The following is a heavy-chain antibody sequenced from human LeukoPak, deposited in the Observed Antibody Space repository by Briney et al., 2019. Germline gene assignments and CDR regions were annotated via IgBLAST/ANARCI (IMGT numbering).Heavy chain of an antibody. J-gene: IGHJ3*02. D-gene: IGHD1-26*01. Sequence: GGSLRLSCAASGLTFSSYGMHWVRQAPGKGLEWVAVISYDGSNKYYADSVKGRFTISRDNSKNTLYLQMNSLRAEDTAVYYCARDGAEIGATNAFDIWGQGTMVTVSS. CDR3: ARDGAEIGATNAFDI. V-gene: IGHV3-30*19. CDR2: ISYDGSNK. CDR1: GLTFSSYG.